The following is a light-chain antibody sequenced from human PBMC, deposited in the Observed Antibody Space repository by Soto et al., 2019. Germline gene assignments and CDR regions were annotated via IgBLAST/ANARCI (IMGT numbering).Light chain of an antibody. CDR1: SSDVGGYNY. V-gene: IGLV2-14*01. J-gene: IGLJ2*01. CDR3: SSYTSSNTVI. CDR2: EVS. Sequence: QSVLTQPASVSGSPGQSISISCTGTSSDVGGYNYVSWYQQYPGKAPKLMIYEVSNRPSGVSIFSASKSGNTASLTISGLQAEDEADYYCSSYTSSNTVIFGGGTKVTVL.